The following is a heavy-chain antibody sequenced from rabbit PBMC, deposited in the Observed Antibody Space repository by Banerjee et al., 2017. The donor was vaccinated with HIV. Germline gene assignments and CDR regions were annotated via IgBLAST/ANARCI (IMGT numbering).Heavy chain of an antibody. CDR2: IYGDSGGTT. J-gene: IGHJ4*01. Sequence: QEQLEESGGDLVKPEGSLTLTCTASGFSFHNKYVMCWVRQAPGKGLEWIAFIYGDSGGTTYYSSWAKGRFTISKTSSTTVTLQMTSLTAADTATYFCARAYADYGYATVFKLWDPGTRGSVS. V-gene: IGHV1S45*01. D-gene: IGHD6-1*01. CDR1: GFSFHNKYV. CDR3: ARAYADYGYATVFKL.